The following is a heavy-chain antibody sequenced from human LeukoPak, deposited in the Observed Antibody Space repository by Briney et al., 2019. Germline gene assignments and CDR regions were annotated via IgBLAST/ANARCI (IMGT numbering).Heavy chain of an antibody. CDR3: ARGWDTGYSYYGMDV. CDR2: IYYSGNT. CDR1: GGSISGYY. Sequence: SETLSLTCTVSGGSISGYYWSWIRQPPGKGLEWIGYIYYSGNTNYNPSLKSRVTLSVDTSTNQLFLELSSVTAADTAVYYCARGWDTGYSYYGMDVWGPGTTVTVSS. V-gene: IGHV4-59*01. J-gene: IGHJ6*02. D-gene: IGHD5-18*01.